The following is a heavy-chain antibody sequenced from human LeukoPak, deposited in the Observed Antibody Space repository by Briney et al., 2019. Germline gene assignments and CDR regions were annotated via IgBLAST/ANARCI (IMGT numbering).Heavy chain of an antibody. CDR3: ARDRGDDSSGYYPGY. Sequence: SETLSLTCAVYGGSFSGYYWSWIRQPPGKGLEWIGEINHSGSTNYNPSLKSRVTISVDTSKNQFSLKLSSVTAADTAVYYCARDRGDDSSGYYPGYWGQGTLVTVSS. D-gene: IGHD3-22*01. J-gene: IGHJ4*02. CDR2: INHSGST. V-gene: IGHV4-34*01. CDR1: GGSFSGYY.